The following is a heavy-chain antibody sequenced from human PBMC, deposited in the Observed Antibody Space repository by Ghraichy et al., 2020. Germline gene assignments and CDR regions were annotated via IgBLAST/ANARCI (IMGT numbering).Heavy chain of an antibody. CDR2: IYPNDSEI. D-gene: IGHD3/OR15-3a*01. Sequence: GGSLRLSCKASGYSFTSFWIAWLRQMPGKGLEWMGIIYPNDSEIRYNPSFQGQVTISADKSITTAYLQWSSLKASDTAVYYCARIDFAEGQPRGMDVWGQGPRSPSP. V-gene: IGHV5-51*01. CDR3: ARIDFAEGQPRGMDV. J-gene: IGHJ6*02. CDR1: GYSFTSFW.